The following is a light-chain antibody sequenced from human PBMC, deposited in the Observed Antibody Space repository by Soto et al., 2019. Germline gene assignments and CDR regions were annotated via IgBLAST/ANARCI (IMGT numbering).Light chain of an antibody. J-gene: IGKJ1*01. V-gene: IGKV3D-20*01. CDR2: DAS. CDR3: QQYGSSRT. Sequence: DIVLTQSPGTLSLSPGERATLYCRASQSVSSNYLAWYQQKPGLAPRLLIYDASNRATGIPDRFSGSGSGTDFTLTISRLEPEDSAVYYCQQYGSSRTFGQGTKVDIK. CDR1: QSVSSNY.